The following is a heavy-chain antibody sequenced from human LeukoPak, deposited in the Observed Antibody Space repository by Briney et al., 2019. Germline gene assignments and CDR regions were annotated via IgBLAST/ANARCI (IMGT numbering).Heavy chain of an antibody. CDR3: ARGAYYYED. CDR2: ISSSSSTI. CDR1: GFPFSSHS. D-gene: IGHD3-22*01. V-gene: IGHV3-48*01. J-gene: IGHJ4*02. Sequence: GSLRLSCAASGFPFSSHSMNWVRQAPGKGLGWVSYISSSSSTIYYADSVKGRFTISRDNAKNSLYLQMNSLRAEDTAVYYCARGAYYYEDWGQGTLVTVSS.